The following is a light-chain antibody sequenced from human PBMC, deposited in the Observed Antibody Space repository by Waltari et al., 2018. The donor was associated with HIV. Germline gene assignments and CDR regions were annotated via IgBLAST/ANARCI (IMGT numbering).Light chain of an antibody. CDR1: TSDFGLYNF. CDR2: EVF. CDR3: ASFTSNYTLI. J-gene: IGLJ2*01. Sequence: QSTLTQPASVSGSPGQSITISCPGSTSDFGLYNFIPWYQQHPGGVPKVIIYEVFSRPSGISSRFSGSRSANTASLTISWLQPEDEADYYCASFTSNYTLIFGGGTKVTVL. V-gene: IGLV2-14*01.